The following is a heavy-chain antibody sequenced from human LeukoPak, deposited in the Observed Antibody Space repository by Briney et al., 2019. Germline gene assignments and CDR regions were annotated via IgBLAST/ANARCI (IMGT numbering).Heavy chain of an antibody. D-gene: IGHD1-26*01. CDR3: AKGGGSYYGAFDI. J-gene: IGHJ3*02. CDR1: GFTFSSYG. V-gene: IGHV3-23*01. CDR2: IGGSGGTTT. Sequence: GETLRLSCAASGFTFSSYGMNWVRQAPGKGLEWVSGIGGSGGTTTYYADSVKGRFTISRDNSKNTLYLQMNSLRAEDTAVYYCAKGGGSYYGAFDIWGQGTMVTVSS.